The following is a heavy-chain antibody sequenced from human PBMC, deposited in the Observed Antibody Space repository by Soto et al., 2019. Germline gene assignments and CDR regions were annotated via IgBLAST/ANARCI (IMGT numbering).Heavy chain of an antibody. J-gene: IGHJ5*02. V-gene: IGHV4-34*01. CDR2: INHSGSA. Sequence: SETLSLTCAVYGGSFSGYYWSWIRQPPGKGLEWIGEINHSGSANYNPSLKSRVTISVDTSKNQFSLKLSSVTAADTAVYYCARGPQTWPRTKSNWFDPWGQGTLVTVSS. D-gene: IGHD1-7*01. CDR3: ARGPQTWPRTKSNWFDP. CDR1: GGSFSGYY.